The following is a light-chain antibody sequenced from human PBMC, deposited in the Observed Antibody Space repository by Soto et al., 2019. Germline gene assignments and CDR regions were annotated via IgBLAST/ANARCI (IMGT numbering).Light chain of an antibody. CDR1: SSNIGAGYD. V-gene: IGLV1-40*01. Sequence: QSVLTQPPSVSGAPGQRVTISCTGSSSNIGAGYDVHWYQQLPGTAPKLLIYGNSNRPSGVPDRLSGSKSGTSASLAITGLQAEDEADYYCQSYDSSLSGSSYVFGTGTKLTVL. CDR2: GNS. CDR3: QSYDSSLSGSSYV. J-gene: IGLJ1*01.